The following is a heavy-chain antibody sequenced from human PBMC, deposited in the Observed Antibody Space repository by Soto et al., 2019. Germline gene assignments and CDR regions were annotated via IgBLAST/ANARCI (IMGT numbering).Heavy chain of an antibody. V-gene: IGHV1-18*01. CDR1: GYTFTSYG. Sequence: QVQLVQSGAEVKKPGASVKVSCKASGYTFTSYGISWVRQAPGQGLEWMGWINAYNGNTNYAQKLQGRVTMTTDTSRSTAYMELRGLSSDGTAVYYCARVRPPFDPWGQGTLVTVSS. CDR2: INAYNGNT. J-gene: IGHJ5*02. CDR3: ARVRPPFDP.